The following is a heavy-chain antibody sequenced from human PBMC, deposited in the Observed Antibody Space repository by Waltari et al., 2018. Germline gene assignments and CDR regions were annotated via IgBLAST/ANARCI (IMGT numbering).Heavy chain of an antibody. V-gene: IGHV4-34*02. CDR2: INHSGST. CDR3: ARPFGGGRYYNWFDS. D-gene: IGHD1-26*01. CDR1: TGSFRDYY. J-gene: IGHJ5*01. Sequence: QLRQWGAGLLKPSETLSLTCAVYTGSFRDYYWTWIRQPPGRALQWIGEINHSGSTNYNPSLKSRVTISVDTSKNQVSLKLTSVTAADAAVYYCARPFGGGRYYNWFDSWGQGTLVTVSS.